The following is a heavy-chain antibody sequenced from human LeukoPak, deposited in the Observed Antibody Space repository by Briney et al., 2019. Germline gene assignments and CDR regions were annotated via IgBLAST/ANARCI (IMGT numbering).Heavy chain of an antibody. CDR2: XYRDGSS. V-gene: IGHV3-66*01. J-gene: IGHJ4*02. CDR3: ARSFYDILIGYYQYFDY. Sequence: GGSLRLSCEVSGFTFTNYAMSWVXQAPGKGLEWVXXXYRDGSSYYAESVKGRFTISRDNSKNTLYIQMNSLRAEDTAVYYCARSFYDILIGYYQYFDYWGQGTLVTVSS. D-gene: IGHD3-9*01. CDR1: GFTFTNYA.